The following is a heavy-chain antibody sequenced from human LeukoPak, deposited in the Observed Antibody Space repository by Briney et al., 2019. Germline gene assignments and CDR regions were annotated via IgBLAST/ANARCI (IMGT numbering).Heavy chain of an antibody. CDR3: ARGPSVGATGAYYYYYYMDV. D-gene: IGHD1-26*01. J-gene: IGHJ6*03. V-gene: IGHV1-2*02. CDR2: INPNSGGT. CDR1: GYTFTGYY. Sequence: ASVKVSCKASGYTFTGYYMHWVRQAPGQGLEWMGWINPNSGGTNYAQKLQGRVTMTRDTSISTAYMELSRLRSDDTAVYYCARGPSVGATGAYYYYYYMDVWGKGTTVTVSS.